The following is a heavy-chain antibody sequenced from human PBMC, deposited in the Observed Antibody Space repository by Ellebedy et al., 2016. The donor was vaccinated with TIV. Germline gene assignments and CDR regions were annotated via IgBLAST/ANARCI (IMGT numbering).Heavy chain of an antibody. J-gene: IGHJ5*02. V-gene: IGHV1-69*05. CDR2: IIPIFGAA. CDR1: GGTFSSYA. D-gene: IGHD3-16*02. CDR3: ARGLITFGGVIVIPWFDP. Sequence: SVKVSXKASGGTFSSYAISWVRQAPGQGLEWMGGIIPIFGAANYAQKFQGRVTMTRDTSTSTVYMELSSLRSEDTAVYYCARGLITFGGVIVIPWFDPWGQGTLVTVSS.